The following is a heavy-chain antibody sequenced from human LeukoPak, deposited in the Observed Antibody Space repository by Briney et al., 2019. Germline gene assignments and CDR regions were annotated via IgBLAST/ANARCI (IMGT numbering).Heavy chain of an antibody. J-gene: IGHJ6*03. CDR1: GYSISSGYY. V-gene: IGHV4-38-2*01. CDR2: IYHSGST. Sequence: SETLSLTCAVSGYSISSGYYWGWIRHPPGKGLEWIGSIYHSGSTYYNPSLKSRVTISVDTSKNQFSLKLSSVPAADTAVYYCARHPSWSGYYPYYYYYYMDVWGKGTTVTVSS. D-gene: IGHD3-3*01. CDR3: ARHPSWSGYYPYYYYYYMDV.